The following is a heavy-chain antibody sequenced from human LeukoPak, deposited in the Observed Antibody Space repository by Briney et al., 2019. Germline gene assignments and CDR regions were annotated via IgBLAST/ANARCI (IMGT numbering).Heavy chain of an antibody. Sequence: GASVKVSCKASGYTFTNYGVTWVRQAPGQGLEWMGWISAYNGNTNYAQKLQGRVTMTTDTSTPTAYLELRSLRSDDTAVYYCARDLVRGVIGFWGQGTLVTVSS. D-gene: IGHD3-10*01. V-gene: IGHV1-18*01. CDR3: ARDLVRGVIGF. CDR1: GYTFTNYG. J-gene: IGHJ4*02. CDR2: ISAYNGNT.